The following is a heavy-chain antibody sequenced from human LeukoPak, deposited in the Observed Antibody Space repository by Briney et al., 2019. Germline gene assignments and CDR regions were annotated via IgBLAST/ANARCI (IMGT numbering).Heavy chain of an antibody. D-gene: IGHD3-9*01. CDR1: GGSFSGYY. Sequence: SETLSLTCAVYGGSFSGYYWSWIRQPPGKGLEWIGEINHSGSTNYNPSLKSRVTISVDTSKNQFSLKLSSVTAADTAVYYCARGIHFDWSFFFSEREVGWFDPWGQGTLVTVSS. CDR3: ARGIHFDWSFFFSEREVGWFDP. J-gene: IGHJ5*02. V-gene: IGHV4-34*01. CDR2: INHSGST.